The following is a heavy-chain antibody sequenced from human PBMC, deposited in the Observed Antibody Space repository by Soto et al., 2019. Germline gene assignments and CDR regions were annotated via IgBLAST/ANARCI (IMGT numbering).Heavy chain of an antibody. V-gene: IGHV3-74*01. CDR2: INPDGSIV. CDR3: ISLAFS. J-gene: IGHJ4*02. Sequence: EVQLVESGGGLVQPGGSLRLSCAVSGFTFSAWWMNGFRQVPGKGLVWVSRINPDGSIVDYADSVKGRFTVSRDNAKDTLYLQMDSLRAEDTGVYYCISLAFSWGRGTLVTVSS. D-gene: IGHD3-3*02. CDR1: GFTFSAWW.